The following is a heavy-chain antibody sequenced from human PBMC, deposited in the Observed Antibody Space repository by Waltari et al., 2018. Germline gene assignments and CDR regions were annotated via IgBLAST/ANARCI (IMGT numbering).Heavy chain of an antibody. J-gene: IGHJ3*02. CDR3: AIGYSSGWYYAFDI. CDR1: GGSISSYY. Sequence: QVQLQKSGPGLATPSETLSLTCTVSGGSISSYYWRRIRQPPGKGLEWIGYIYYSGSTNYNPSLKSRVTISVDTSKNQFSLKLSSVTAADTAVYYCAIGYSSGWYYAFDIWGQATTVTVYS. V-gene: IGHV4-59*01. CDR2: IYYSGST. D-gene: IGHD6-19*01.